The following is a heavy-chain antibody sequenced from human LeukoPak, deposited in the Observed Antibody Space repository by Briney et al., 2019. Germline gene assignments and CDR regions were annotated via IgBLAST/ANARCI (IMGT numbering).Heavy chain of an antibody. Sequence: ASVKVSCKASGYTFTSYGISWVRQAPGQGLEWMGWISAYNGNTNYAQKLQGRVTMTTDTSTSAAYMELRSLRSDDTAVYYCARDVNEGYCSSTSCYGAYYYYYMDVWGKGTTVTVSS. D-gene: IGHD2-2*01. J-gene: IGHJ6*03. CDR2: ISAYNGNT. CDR1: GYTFTSYG. CDR3: ARDVNEGYCSSTSCYGAYYYYYMDV. V-gene: IGHV1-18*01.